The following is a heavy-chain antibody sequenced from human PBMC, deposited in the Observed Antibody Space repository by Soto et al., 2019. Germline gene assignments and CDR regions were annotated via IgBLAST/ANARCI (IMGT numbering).Heavy chain of an antibody. CDR3: ARLYCTGGACPSDY. Sequence: EVQLVESGGGLEQPGGSLRLSCAASGFIFSTYSMNWVRQAPGRGLEWVSYISSGGGTIYYADSVKCRFTISRDNAKNSLYLQINSLRAEDTAVYYCARLYCTGGACPSDYWGQGTLVTVSS. CDR2: ISSGGGTI. J-gene: IGHJ4*02. CDR1: GFIFSTYS. D-gene: IGHD2-8*02. V-gene: IGHV3-48*01.